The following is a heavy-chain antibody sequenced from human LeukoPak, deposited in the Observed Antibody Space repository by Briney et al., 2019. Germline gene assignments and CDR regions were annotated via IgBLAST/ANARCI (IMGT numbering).Heavy chain of an antibody. V-gene: IGHV4-61*01. D-gene: IGHD3-10*01. CDR1: GGSVSSGSYY. CDR2: IYYSGST. J-gene: IGHJ4*02. Sequence: SETLSLTCTVSGGSVSSGSYYWSWIRQPPGKGLEWIGYIYYSGSTNYNPSLKSRVTISVDTSKNQFSLKLSSVTAADTAVYYCARSDKGYYGSGSRIFDYWGQGTLVTVSS. CDR3: ARSDKGYYGSGSRIFDY.